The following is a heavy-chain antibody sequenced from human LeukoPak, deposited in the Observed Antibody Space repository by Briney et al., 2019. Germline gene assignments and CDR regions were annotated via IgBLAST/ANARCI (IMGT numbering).Heavy chain of an antibody. J-gene: IGHJ4*02. Sequence: GGTLRLSCAASGFTFSSYGMSWVRQAPGKGLDWVSGISGSGGSTYSADSVKGRFTISRDNSKNTLYLQMNSLRAEDTAVYYCAKDQGIAAKASPIDYWGQGTLVTVSS. V-gene: IGHV3-23*01. CDR2: ISGSGGST. D-gene: IGHD6-13*01. CDR3: AKDQGIAAKASPIDY. CDR1: GFTFSSYG.